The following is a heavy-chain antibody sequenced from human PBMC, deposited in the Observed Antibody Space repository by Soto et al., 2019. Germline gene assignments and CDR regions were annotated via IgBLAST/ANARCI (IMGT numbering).Heavy chain of an antibody. D-gene: IGHD1-1*01. V-gene: IGHV4-34*01. CDR1: GGSFSDYY. Sequence: QVQLQQWGAGLLKPSETLSLTCADYGGSFSDYYWSWIRQSPGKGLEWIGEINRSGSTNYNPSLKSRVTMSVDTSKSQFSLKFNSVTAADTAVYYCARGNWADYWGQGTLVTVSS. CDR2: INRSGST. J-gene: IGHJ4*02. CDR3: ARGNWADY.